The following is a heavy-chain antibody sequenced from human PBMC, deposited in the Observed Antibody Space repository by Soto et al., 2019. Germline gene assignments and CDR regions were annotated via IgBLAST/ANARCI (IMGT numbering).Heavy chain of an antibody. CDR3: ANNGEPRYYYYGMDV. V-gene: IGHV3-23*01. J-gene: IGHJ6*02. D-gene: IGHD2-8*01. Sequence: EVQLLESGGGLVQPGGSLRLSCAASGFTFSSYAMSWVRQAPGKGPEWVSAISGSGGSTYYADSVKGRFTISRDNSKNTLYLQMNSLRAEDTAVYYSANNGEPRYYYYGMDVWGQGTTVTVSS. CDR1: GFTFSSYA. CDR2: ISGSGGST.